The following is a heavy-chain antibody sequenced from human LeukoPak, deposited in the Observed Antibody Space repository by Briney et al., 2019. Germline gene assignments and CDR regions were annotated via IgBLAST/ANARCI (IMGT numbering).Heavy chain of an antibody. J-gene: IGHJ5*02. V-gene: IGHV1-2*02. CDR3: AKGARGGGNWFDP. Sequence: ASVKVSCKASGYTFTDYYIHWVRQAPGQGLECMGWISPNSGVTNYAQKFQGRVTMARDTSISTAYMELSRLTSDDTAVYYCAKGARGGGNWFDPWGQGTLVTVSS. D-gene: IGHD3-10*01. CDR1: GYTFTDYY. CDR2: ISPNSGVT.